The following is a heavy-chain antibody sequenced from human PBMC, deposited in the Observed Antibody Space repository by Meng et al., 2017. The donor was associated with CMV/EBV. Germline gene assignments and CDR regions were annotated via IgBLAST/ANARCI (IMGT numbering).Heavy chain of an antibody. V-gene: IGHV4-34*01. J-gene: IGHJ3*02. CDR2: INHSGST. Sequence: GGSFSSYYWSWIRQPPGKGLEWIGEINHSGSTNYNPSLKSRVTISVDTSKSQFSLKLSSVTAADTAVYYCARDQYYDFWSGYYGDIWGQGTMVTVSS. CDR1: GGSFSSYY. D-gene: IGHD3-3*01. CDR3: ARDQYYDFWSGYYGDI.